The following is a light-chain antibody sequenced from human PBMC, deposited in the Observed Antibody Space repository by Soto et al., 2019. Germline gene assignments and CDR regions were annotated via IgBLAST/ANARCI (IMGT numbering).Light chain of an antibody. CDR3: SSYTSSYTGI. V-gene: IGLV2-14*01. CDR1: SNYVGGYNY. CDR2: DVS. Sequence: SVLRLPASLSGAPGPSITISCTETSNYVGGYNYVSWYQQHPGKVPKLLIYDVSKRPSGVSNRFSGSKSGNTASLTISGLQAEDEADYYCSSYTSSYTGIFGTGTKVTV. J-gene: IGLJ1*01.